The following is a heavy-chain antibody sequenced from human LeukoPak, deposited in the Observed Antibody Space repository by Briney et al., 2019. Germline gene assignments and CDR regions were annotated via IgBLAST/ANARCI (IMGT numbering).Heavy chain of an antibody. Sequence: PGGSLRLSCAASGFTFSSYSMNWVRQAPGKGLEWVSSISSSSSYIYYADSVKGRFTISRDNAKNSLYLQMNSLRAEDTAVYYCARDETYYYGSGIDYWGQEPWSPSPQ. CDR3: ARDETYYYGSGIDY. CDR2: ISSSSSYI. J-gene: IGHJ4*01. CDR1: GFTFSSYS. D-gene: IGHD3-10*01. V-gene: IGHV3-21*01.